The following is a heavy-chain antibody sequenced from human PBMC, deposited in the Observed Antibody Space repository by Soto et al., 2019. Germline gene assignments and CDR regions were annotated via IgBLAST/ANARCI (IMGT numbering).Heavy chain of an antibody. D-gene: IGHD3-10*01. V-gene: IGHV4-34*01. CDR1: GGSFSGYY. Sequence: PSETLSLTCAVYGGSFSGYYWSWIRQPPGKGLEWIGEINHSGSTNYNPSLKSRVTISVDTSKNQFSLKLSSVTAADTAVYYCARGSRITMVRGVAPPLGYWGQGTLVTVSS. CDR3: ARGSRITMVRGVAPPLGY. CDR2: INHSGST. J-gene: IGHJ4*02.